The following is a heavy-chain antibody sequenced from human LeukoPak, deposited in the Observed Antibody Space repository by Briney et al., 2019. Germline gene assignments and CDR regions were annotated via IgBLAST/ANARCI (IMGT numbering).Heavy chain of an antibody. CDR2: IKQDGSEK. J-gene: IGHJ4*02. Sequence: PGGSLRLSCAASGFTFSSYWMSWVRQAPGKGLEWVANIKQDGSEKYYVDSVKGRFTISRDNAKNSLYLQMNSLRAEDTAVYYCASLYTRELLALDYWGQGTLVTVSS. CDR1: GFTFSSYW. CDR3: ASLYTRELLALDY. V-gene: IGHV3-7*01. D-gene: IGHD1-26*01.